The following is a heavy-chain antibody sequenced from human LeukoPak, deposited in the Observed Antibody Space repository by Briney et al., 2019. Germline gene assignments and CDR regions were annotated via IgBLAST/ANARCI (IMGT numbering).Heavy chain of an antibody. Sequence: AGGSLRLSCADSEFTFSSYTVNWVRQAPGKGLEWVSGISSLGVSTYYADSVRGRFTISRDNSENTVYLQMDSLGTGDTAVYYCTRMPSTEIYYFYYMDVWGKGTTVTVSS. CDR1: EFTFSSYT. CDR2: ISSLGVST. CDR3: TRMPSTEIYYFYYMDV. J-gene: IGHJ6*03. V-gene: IGHV3-23*01. D-gene: IGHD2-2*01.